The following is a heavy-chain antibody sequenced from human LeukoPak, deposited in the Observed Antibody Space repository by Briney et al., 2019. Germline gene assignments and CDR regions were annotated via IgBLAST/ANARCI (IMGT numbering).Heavy chain of an antibody. Sequence: SVKVSCKASGGTFSSYAISWVRQAPGQGLEWMGRIIPILGIANYAQKFQGRVTITADKSTSTAYMELSSLRSEDAAVYYCARVGYYDSSGYYPLWGQGTLVTVSS. V-gene: IGHV1-69*04. CDR1: GGTFSSYA. CDR2: IIPILGIA. D-gene: IGHD3-22*01. J-gene: IGHJ4*02. CDR3: ARVGYYDSSGYYPL.